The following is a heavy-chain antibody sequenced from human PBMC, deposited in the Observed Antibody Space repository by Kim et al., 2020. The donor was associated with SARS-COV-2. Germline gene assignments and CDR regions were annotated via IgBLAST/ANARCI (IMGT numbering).Heavy chain of an antibody. Sequence: GGSLRLSCAVSGLTFSSYWMHWVRQAPGKWLVWVSRINSDGSSTSYADSVKGRFTISRDNAKNTLYLQMNSPRAEDTAVYYCARESGYDSRGFDYWGQGT. V-gene: IGHV3-74*01. CDR2: INSDGSST. D-gene: IGHD5-12*01. CDR1: GLTFSSYW. CDR3: ARESGYDSRGFDY. J-gene: IGHJ4*02.